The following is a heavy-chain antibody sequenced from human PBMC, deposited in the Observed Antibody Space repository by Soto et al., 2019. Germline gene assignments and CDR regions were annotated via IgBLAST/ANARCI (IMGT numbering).Heavy chain of an antibody. CDR2: VSGTGGTT. CDR1: GFTFSSYA. J-gene: IGHJ4*02. CDR3: AKDTSRGIAVAANEYYAY. Sequence: PGGSLRLSCAASGFTFSSYAMSWVRQAPGKGLECVSTVSGTGGTTYYADSVKGRFTISRDNSKNTLYLQMNSLRAEDTAVYYCAKDTSRGIAVAANEYYAYWGQGTPVTVSS. V-gene: IGHV3-23*01. D-gene: IGHD6-19*01.